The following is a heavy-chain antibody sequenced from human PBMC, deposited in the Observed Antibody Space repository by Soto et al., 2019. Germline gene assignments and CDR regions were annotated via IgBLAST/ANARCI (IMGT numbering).Heavy chain of an antibody. Sequence: EVQLVESGGGLVQPGGSLRLSCAASGFTFTNYWMHWVRQAPGKGLVWVSRISSGGSDTIFAGSVKGRFTVSSDNAKNMLYLQMNSLTADDTASYYCVRGGIPNRHRGNLQYWGQGTLVTVSS. D-gene: IGHD3-10*01. V-gene: IGHV3-74*01. CDR2: ISSGGSDT. CDR3: VRGGIPNRHRGNLQY. J-gene: IGHJ4*02. CDR1: GFTFTNYW.